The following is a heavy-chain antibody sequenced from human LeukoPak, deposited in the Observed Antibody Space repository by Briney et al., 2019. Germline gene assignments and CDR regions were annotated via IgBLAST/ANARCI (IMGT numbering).Heavy chain of an antibody. CDR3: ARLGYCNGGSCYYYYYMDV. Sequence: GGSLRLSCAASGFTFDDYGMSWVRQAPGKGLEWVSGINWNGGSTGYADSVKGRFTISRDNAKNSLYLQMNSLRAEDTALYYCARLGYCNGGSCYYYYYMDVWGKGTTVTVSS. CDR2: INWNGGST. J-gene: IGHJ6*03. V-gene: IGHV3-20*04. CDR1: GFTFDDYG. D-gene: IGHD2-15*01.